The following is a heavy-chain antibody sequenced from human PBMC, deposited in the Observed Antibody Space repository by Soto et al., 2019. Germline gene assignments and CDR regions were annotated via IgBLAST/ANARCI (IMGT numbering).Heavy chain of an antibody. J-gene: IGHJ4*01. V-gene: IGHV1-69*13. CDR2: IIPIFGTA. D-gene: IGHD3-16*01. Sequence: SVKVSCKASGGTFSSYAISWVRQAPGQGLEWMGGIIPIFGTANYAQKSQGRVTITADESTSIAYMELSSLTSEDTGVYYCVTYDYGLNGFWGQGTLVTVS. CDR1: GGTFSSYA. CDR3: VTYDYGLNGF.